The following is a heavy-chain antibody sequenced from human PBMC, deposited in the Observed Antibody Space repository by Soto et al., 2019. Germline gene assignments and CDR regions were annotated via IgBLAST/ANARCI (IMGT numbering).Heavy chain of an antibody. CDR3: ARDPWELLPGFDY. J-gene: IGHJ4*02. Sequence: PGGSLRLSCAASGFTFSSYAMHWVRQAPGRGLEWVAVISYDGSNKYYADSVKGRFTISRDNSKNTLYLQMNSLRAEDTAVYYCARDPWELLPGFDYWGQGTLVTVSS. D-gene: IGHD1-26*01. CDR2: ISYDGSNK. V-gene: IGHV3-30-3*01. CDR1: GFTFSSYA.